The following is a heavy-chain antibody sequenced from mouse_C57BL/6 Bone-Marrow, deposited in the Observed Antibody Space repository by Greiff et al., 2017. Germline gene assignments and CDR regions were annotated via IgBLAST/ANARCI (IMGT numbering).Heavy chain of an antibody. V-gene: IGHV5-2*03. CDR2: INSDGGST. D-gene: IGHD1-1*01. Sequence: EVKVEESGGGLVQPGESLKLSCESNEYEFPSHDMSWVRKTPEKRLELVAAINSDGGSTYYPDTMERRFIISRDNTKKTLYLQMSSLRSEDTALYDCARHITTAVGDWYFDVWGTGTTVTVSS. CDR3: ARHITTAVGDWYFDV. J-gene: IGHJ1*03. CDR1: EYEFPSHD.